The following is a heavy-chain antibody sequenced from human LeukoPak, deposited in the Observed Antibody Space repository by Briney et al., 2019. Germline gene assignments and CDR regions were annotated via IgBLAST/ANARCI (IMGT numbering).Heavy chain of an antibody. CDR3: ATSAVGATSWFDP. V-gene: IGHV4-34*01. J-gene: IGHJ5*02. D-gene: IGHD1-26*01. Sequence: PSETLSLTCAVYGGSFSGYYWSWIRQPPGKGLEWIGEINHSGSTNYNPSLKSRVTISVDTSKNQFSLKLSSVTAADMAVYYCATSAVGATSWFDPWGQGTLVTVSS. CDR1: GGSFSGYY. CDR2: INHSGST.